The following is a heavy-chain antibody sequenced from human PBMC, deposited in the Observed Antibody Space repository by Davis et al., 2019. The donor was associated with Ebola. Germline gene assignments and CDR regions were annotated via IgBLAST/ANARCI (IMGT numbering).Heavy chain of an antibody. Sequence: MPSETLSLTCAVYGGSFSGYYWSWIRQPPGKGLEWIGEINHSGSTNYNPSLKSRVTISVDTSKNQFSLKLSSVTAADTAVYYCARGYTGWFDPWGQEPWSPSPQ. D-gene: IGHD2-2*02. CDR1: GGSFSGYY. CDR3: ARGYTGWFDP. CDR2: INHSGST. V-gene: IGHV4-34*01. J-gene: IGHJ5*02.